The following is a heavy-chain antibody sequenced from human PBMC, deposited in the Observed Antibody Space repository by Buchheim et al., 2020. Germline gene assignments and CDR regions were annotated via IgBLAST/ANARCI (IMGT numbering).Heavy chain of an antibody. CDR2: ISYDGSNK. CDR1: GFTFSSYG. J-gene: IGHJ4*02. CDR3: AKLGTDSSSWYVFEGSRVPFDY. Sequence: QVQLVESGGGVVQPGRSLRLSCAASGFTFSSYGMHWVRQAPGKGLEWVAVISYDGSNKYYADSVKGRFTISRDNSKNTLYLQMNSLRAEDTAVYYCAKLGTDSSSWYVFEGSRVPFDYWGQGTL. D-gene: IGHD6-13*01. V-gene: IGHV3-30*18.